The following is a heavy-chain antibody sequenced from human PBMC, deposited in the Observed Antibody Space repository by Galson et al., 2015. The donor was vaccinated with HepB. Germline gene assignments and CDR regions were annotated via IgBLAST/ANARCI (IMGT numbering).Heavy chain of an antibody. Sequence: SVKVSCKVSGYSLSELPMHWVRQAPGKGLEWMGGFDPEEGEKIYAQKFQDRVTMTEDTFTDTAYMDLSSLRSEDTAVYYCAPRFYGSGTYYPYWGQGTLVTVSS. CDR2: FDPEEGEK. V-gene: IGHV1-24*01. CDR3: APRFYGSGTYYPY. CDR1: GYSLSELP. J-gene: IGHJ4*02. D-gene: IGHD3-10*01.